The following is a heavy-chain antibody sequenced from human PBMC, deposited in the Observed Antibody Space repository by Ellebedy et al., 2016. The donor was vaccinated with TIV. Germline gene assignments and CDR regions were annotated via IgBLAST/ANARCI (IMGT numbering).Heavy chain of an antibody. CDR1: GDSIRMSSWY. J-gene: IGHJ3*01. CDR2: ITYDENV. CDR3: ARHGSYSQNL. V-gene: IGHV4-39*01. Sequence: MPSETLSLTCNVSGDSIRMSSWYWGWIRQAPGKGLQWIGSITYDENVYYNPSLESRVTISVDTSKNQFSLRLSSVTAADTAVFYCARHGSYSQNLWGQGTMVTVSS. D-gene: IGHD5-12*01.